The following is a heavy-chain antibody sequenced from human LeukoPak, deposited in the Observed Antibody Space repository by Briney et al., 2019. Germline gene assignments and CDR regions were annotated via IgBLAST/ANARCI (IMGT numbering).Heavy chain of an antibody. V-gene: IGHV7-4-1*02. CDR3: ARELPQGPYDSSGYSFDY. J-gene: IGHJ4*02. D-gene: IGHD3-22*01. CDR2: INTNTGNP. CDR1: GYTFTSYG. Sequence: GASVKVSCKASGYTFTSYGISWVRQAPGQGLEWMGWINTNTGNPTYAQGFTGRFVFSLDTSVSTAYLQISSLKAEDTAVYYCARELPQGPYDSSGYSFDYWGQGTLVTVSS.